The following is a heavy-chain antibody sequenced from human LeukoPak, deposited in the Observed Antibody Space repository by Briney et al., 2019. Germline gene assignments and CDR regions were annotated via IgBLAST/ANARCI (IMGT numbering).Heavy chain of an antibody. D-gene: IGHD3-10*01. Sequence: GGSLRLSCAASGFTFSSYEMNWVRQAPGKGLEWVSYISSSGSTIYYADSVKGRFTISRDNSKNTLYLQMNSLRAEDTAVYYCAKDYYGSGSSNFDYWGQGTLVTVSS. CDR2: ISSSGSTI. CDR1: GFTFSSYE. CDR3: AKDYYGSGSSNFDY. J-gene: IGHJ4*02. V-gene: IGHV3-48*03.